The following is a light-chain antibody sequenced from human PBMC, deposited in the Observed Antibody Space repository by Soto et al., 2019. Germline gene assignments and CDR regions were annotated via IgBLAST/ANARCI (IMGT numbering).Light chain of an antibody. V-gene: IGLV2-14*03. Sequence: QSALTQPASVSGTPGQSITISCTGSNSDVGIYDFVSWYQRHPGKAPKLIIYDVTNRPSGVSNRFSGSKSGNTASLSISGLQAEDEADYYCSSYTSTSTPVVFGGGTQLTVL. CDR1: NSDVGIYDF. CDR3: SSYTSTSTPVV. J-gene: IGLJ3*02. CDR2: DVT.